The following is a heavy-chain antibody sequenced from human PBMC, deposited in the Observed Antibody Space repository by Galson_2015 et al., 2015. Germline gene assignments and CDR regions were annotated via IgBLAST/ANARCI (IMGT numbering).Heavy chain of an antibody. D-gene: IGHD5-12*01. CDR1: GASISSDY. J-gene: IGHJ4*02. V-gene: IGHV4-59*01. CDR3: AGGDSGYEEYFTY. CDR2: ISYSGST. Sequence: SETLSLTCTVSGASISSDYWSWIRQPPGKGLEWIADISYSGSTNYNPSLKSRVTISRDTSKNQFSLKLTSVAAADTAIYYCAGGDSGYEEYFTYWGQGTLVTVSS.